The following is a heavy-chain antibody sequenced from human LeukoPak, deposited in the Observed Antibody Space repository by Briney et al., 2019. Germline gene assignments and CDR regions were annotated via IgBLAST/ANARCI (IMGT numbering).Heavy chain of an antibody. CDR1: GYTLTSYG. D-gene: IGHD3-10*01. V-gene: IGHV1-69*13. J-gene: IGHJ3*02. Sequence: ASVKVSCKASGYTLTSYGISWVRQAPGQGLEWMGGIIPIFSTADYAQKFQGRVTITADESTSTAYMELSSLRSDDTAVYYCAVGIRASGSYQIWGHAFDIWGQGTMVTVSS. CDR2: IIPIFSTA. CDR3: AVGIRASGSYQIWGHAFDI.